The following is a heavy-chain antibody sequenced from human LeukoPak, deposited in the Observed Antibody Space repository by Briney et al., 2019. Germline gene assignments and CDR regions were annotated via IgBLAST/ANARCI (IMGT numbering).Heavy chain of an antibody. CDR3: AKVCGGDCYRQYYFDY. CDR1: GFTFSSYG. Sequence: GGTLRLSCAASGFTFSSYGMSWVRQAPGKGLEWVSAISRSGGSTYYADSVKGRFTISRDNSKNTLYLQMNSLRAEDTAVYYCAKVCGGDCYRQYYFDYWGQGTLVTVSS. D-gene: IGHD2-21*02. J-gene: IGHJ4*02. V-gene: IGHV3-23*01. CDR2: ISRSGGST.